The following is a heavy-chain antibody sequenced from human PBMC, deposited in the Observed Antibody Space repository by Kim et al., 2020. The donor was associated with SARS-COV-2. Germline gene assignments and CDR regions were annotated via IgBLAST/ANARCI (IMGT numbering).Heavy chain of an antibody. V-gene: IGHV3-23*01. J-gene: IGHJ4*02. Sequence: GGFTAYADSVKGRFTISRDNFKNTLFLQMNSLRAEDTAVYFCVRRVQADYWGQGTRVTVSS. CDR2: GGFT. CDR3: VRRVQADY.